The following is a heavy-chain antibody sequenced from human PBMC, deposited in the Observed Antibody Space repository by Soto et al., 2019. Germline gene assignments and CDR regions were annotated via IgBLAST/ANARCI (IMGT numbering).Heavy chain of an antibody. J-gene: IGHJ4*02. Sequence: SETLSLTCSVYGGSFSGYYWSWGRQPPGKGLEWIGEINHSGSTNYNPSLKSRVTISVDTSKNQFSLKLSSVTAADTAVYYCARGMFLYYYFDYWGQGTLVTVSS. V-gene: IGHV4-34*01. CDR1: GGSFSGYY. CDR2: INHSGST. CDR3: ARGMFLYYYFDY. D-gene: IGHD2-2*02.